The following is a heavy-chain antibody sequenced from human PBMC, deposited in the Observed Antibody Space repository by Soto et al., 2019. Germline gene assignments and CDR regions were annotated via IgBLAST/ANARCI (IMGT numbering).Heavy chain of an antibody. CDR1: GGTFSSYA. Sequence: QVQMVKSGAEVKKPGSSVKVSCKASGGTFSSYAISWVRQAPGQGLEWMGGIIPIFGTANYAQKFQGRVTITADESTSTAYMERSSLRSEYTAVYYWARRVVVAATGHDAFDIWGQGTMVTVSS. CDR2: IIPIFGTA. D-gene: IGHD2-15*01. J-gene: IGHJ3*02. CDR3: ARRVVVAATGHDAFDI. V-gene: IGHV1-69*01.